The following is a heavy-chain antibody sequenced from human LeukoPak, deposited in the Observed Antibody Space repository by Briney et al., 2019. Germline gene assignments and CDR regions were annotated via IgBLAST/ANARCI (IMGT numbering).Heavy chain of an antibody. CDR3: ARDDSGPQAFDI. D-gene: IGHD2-15*01. J-gene: IGHJ3*02. V-gene: IGHV3-74*01. CDR2: IKTDGSDT. Sequence: PGGSLRLSCAASGFTFSSPYWMHWVRQAPGEGLVWVSHIKTDGSDTRYADSVKGRFTISIDNAKNTLHLQMNSLRTEDTAVYYCARDDSGPQAFDIWGQGTMVTVS. CDR1: GFTFSSPYW.